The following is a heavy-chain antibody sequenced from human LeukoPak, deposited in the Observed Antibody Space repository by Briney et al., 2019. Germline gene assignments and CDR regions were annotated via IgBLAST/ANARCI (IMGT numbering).Heavy chain of an antibody. Sequence: ASVKVSCKASGGTFSIYTISWVRQAPGQGLEWMGRIIPILGIANYAQKFQGRVTITADKSTSTAYMELSSLRSEDTAVYYCATIRRGSLEWEYYFDYWGQGTLVTFSS. CDR3: ATIRRGSLEWEYYFDY. CDR1: GGTFSIYT. CDR2: IIPILGIA. V-gene: IGHV1-69*02. D-gene: IGHD3-3*01. J-gene: IGHJ4*02.